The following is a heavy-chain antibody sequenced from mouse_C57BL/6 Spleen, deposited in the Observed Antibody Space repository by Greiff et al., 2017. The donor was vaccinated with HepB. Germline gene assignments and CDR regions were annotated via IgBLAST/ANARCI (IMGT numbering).Heavy chain of an antibody. V-gene: IGHV1-22*01. J-gene: IGHJ2*01. CDR2: INPNNGGT. Sequence: EVQLQQSGPELVKPGASVKMSCKASGYTFTDYNMHWVKQSHGKSLEWIGYINPNNGGTSYNQKFKGKATLTVNKSSSTAYMEFRSLTSEESAVYYCARGNYGYYFDYWGQGTTLTVSS. D-gene: IGHD1-1*02. CDR3: ARGNYGYYFDY. CDR1: GYTFTDYN.